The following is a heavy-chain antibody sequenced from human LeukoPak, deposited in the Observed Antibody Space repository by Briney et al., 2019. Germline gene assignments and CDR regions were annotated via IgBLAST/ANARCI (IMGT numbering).Heavy chain of an antibody. CDR1: GLSLSPFY. D-gene: IGHD3-10*01. CDR2: IYYTGGT. V-gene: IGHV4-59*12. CDR3: VRDSELMGGAFDI. J-gene: IGHJ3*02. Sequence: PSETLSLTCTVSGLSLSPFYWNWLRQPPGKGLEWIGYIYYTGGTSYSPSLNSRATISVDTSKNQISLKLNSVTAADTAVYYCVRDSELMGGAFDIWGQGTMVTVSS.